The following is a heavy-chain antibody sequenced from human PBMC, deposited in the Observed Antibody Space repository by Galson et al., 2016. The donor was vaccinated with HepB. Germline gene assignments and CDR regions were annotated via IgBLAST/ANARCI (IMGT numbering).Heavy chain of an antibody. D-gene: IGHD2-15*01. CDR3: VRGRLYCYGKKCYSYGMDV. Sequence: SVKVSCKASGYTFANYDINWVRQATGQGPEWMGWMNPNTGNAGYAQKFQGRVTMTRNTAISTFYMELSGLRSEDTAVYYCVRGRLYCYGKKCYSYGMDVWGQGTTVTVSS. CDR2: MNPNTGNA. J-gene: IGHJ6*02. V-gene: IGHV1-8*01. CDR1: GYTFANYD.